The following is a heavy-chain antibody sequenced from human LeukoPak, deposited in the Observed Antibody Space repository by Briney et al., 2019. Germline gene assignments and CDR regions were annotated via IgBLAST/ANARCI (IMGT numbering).Heavy chain of an antibody. CDR2: IYPGDSDT. V-gene: IGHV5-51*01. D-gene: IGHD6-13*01. Sequence: PGESLKISCKCSGYSFTSYWIGLVLQLPGKGLEWMVIIYPGDSDTRYSPSFQGQVTISADKSISTAYLQWSSLKASDTAMYYCARLGAYSSSWYGNWFDPWGQGTLVTVSS. J-gene: IGHJ5*02. CDR3: ARLGAYSSSWYGNWFDP. CDR1: GYSFTSYW.